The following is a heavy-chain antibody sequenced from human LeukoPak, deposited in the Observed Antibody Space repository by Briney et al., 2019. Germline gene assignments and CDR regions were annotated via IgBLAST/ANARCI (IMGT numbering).Heavy chain of an antibody. CDR2: INPNSGGT. CDR3: ARGLDKVDIVATISSNWFDP. CDR1: GYTFTGYY. D-gene: IGHD5-12*01. J-gene: IGHJ5*02. V-gene: IGHV1-2*02. Sequence: GASVKVSCKASGYTFTGYYMHWVRQAPGQGLEWMGWINPNSGGTNYAQKFQGRVTMTRDTSISTAYMELSRLRSDDTAVYYCARGLDKVDIVATISSNWFDPWGQGTLVTVSS.